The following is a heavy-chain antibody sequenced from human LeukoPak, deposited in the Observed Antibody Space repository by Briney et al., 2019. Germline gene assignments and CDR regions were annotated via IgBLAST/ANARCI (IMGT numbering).Heavy chain of an antibody. V-gene: IGHV6-1*01. Sequence: SQTLSLTCAISGDSVSINSATWNWIRQSPSRGLEWLGRTYYRSKWYNDYAVSVKSRITINPDASKNQFSLQLNSVTPEDTALYYCARRIAAADRGFDYWGQGTLVTVSS. CDR3: ARRIAAADRGFDY. J-gene: IGHJ4*02. D-gene: IGHD6-13*01. CDR1: GDSVSINSAT. CDR2: TYYRSKWYN.